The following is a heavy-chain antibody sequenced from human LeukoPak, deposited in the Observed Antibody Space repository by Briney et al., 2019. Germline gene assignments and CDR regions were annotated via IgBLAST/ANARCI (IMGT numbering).Heavy chain of an antibody. J-gene: IGHJ6*02. CDR1: GFIFSASP. D-gene: IGHD3-16*02. CDR3: ARRIGDSYFYGMDL. V-gene: IGHV3-73*01. CDR2: IRSKEYSYAT. Sequence: GSLKLSCAASGFIFSASPIHWVRQASGKGLEWVGRIRSKEYSYATACAESLRGRCTVSRDDSENTAYLQMSSLKTEDTAVYYCARRIGDSYFYGMDLWGQGTPVTVSS.